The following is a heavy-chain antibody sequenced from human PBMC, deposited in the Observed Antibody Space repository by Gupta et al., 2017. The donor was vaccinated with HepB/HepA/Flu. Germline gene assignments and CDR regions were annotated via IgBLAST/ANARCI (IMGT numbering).Heavy chain of an antibody. CDR3: AWKYYYYMAV. J-gene: IGHJ6*03. D-gene: IGHD1-1*01. CDR2: ISGDGFAT. V-gene: IGHV3-23*01. CDR1: GFLFSSAD. Sequence: EVQVLESGGDFVQPGWSLRLSCSASGFLFSSADMAWARQGPGRGLEWVSVISGDGFATYYADSVKGRFTISRDNSKNTLYLQMSRLRVEDTAGYYCAWKYYYYMAVWGKGTTVAVSS.